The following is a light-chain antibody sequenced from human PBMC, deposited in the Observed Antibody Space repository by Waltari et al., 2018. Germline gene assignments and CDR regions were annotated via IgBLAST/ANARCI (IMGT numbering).Light chain of an antibody. CDR2: TNN. Sequence: QSVLTQPPSASGTPGQRVTISCSGSSSNIGGHSVNWCQQFPGTAPKLLIFTNNHLPSGVPDRFPGSKSDTSASLAIRGLQSDDEAEYYCAAWDDSLNGVMSGGGTKLTVL. CDR1: SSNIGGHS. J-gene: IGLJ3*02. V-gene: IGLV1-44*01. CDR3: AAWDDSLNGVM.